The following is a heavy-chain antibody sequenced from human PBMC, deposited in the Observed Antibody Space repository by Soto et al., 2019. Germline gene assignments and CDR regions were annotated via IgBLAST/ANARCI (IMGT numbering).Heavy chain of an antibody. D-gene: IGHD3-10*01. CDR3: ATYGSGSRNSYYYYYGMDG. CDR2: IYSGGST. Sequence: GGSLRLSCAASGFTVSSNYMSWVRQAPGKGLEWVSVIYSGGSTYYADSVKGRFTISRDNSKNTLYLQMNSLRAEDTAVYYCATYGSGSRNSYYYYYGMDGWGQGTTVTVSS. V-gene: IGHV3-66*01. CDR1: GFTVSSNY. J-gene: IGHJ6*02.